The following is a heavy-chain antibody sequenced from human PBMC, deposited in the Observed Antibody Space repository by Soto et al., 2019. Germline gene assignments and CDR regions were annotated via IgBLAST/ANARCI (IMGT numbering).Heavy chain of an antibody. CDR2: ISGSGVST. CDR3: AKAPSSYGVLDY. D-gene: IGHD6-6*01. Sequence: GGSLRLSCAASGFTFSSSAMTWVRQAPGKGLEWVSGISGSGVSTYYADSVKGRFTISRDNSKNTLYLQMNSLRAEDTAVYYCAKAPSSYGVLDYWGQGTLVTVSS. V-gene: IGHV3-23*01. CDR1: GFTFSSSA. J-gene: IGHJ4*02.